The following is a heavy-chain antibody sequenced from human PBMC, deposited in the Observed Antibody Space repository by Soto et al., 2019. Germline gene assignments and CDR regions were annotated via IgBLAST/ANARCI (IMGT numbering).Heavy chain of an antibody. V-gene: IGHV3-9*01. J-gene: IGHJ4*02. Sequence: SLRLSCAASGFTFDDYSMHWVRQAPGKCLEWVSGISWNSGSIGYAESVKGRFTISRDNAKNSLYLQMNSLRAEDTALYYCAKDLHYDFWSGHRAFDYWGQGTLVTVT. CDR1: GFTFDDYS. D-gene: IGHD3-3*01. CDR2: ISWNSGSI. CDR3: AKDLHYDFWSGHRAFDY.